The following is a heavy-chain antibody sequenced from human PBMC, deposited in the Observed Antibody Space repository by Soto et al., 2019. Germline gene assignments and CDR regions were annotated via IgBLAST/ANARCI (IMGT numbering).Heavy chain of an antibody. D-gene: IGHD6-19*01. CDR3: ARDRGIAVMEV. V-gene: IGHV4-59*01. CDR2: IYYSGST. CDR1: GDSISSYY. Sequence: SETLSLTCTVSGDSISSYYWSWIRQPPGKGLEWIGYIYYSGSTNYNPSLKSRVTISVDTSKNQFSLKLSSVTAADTAVYYCARDRGIAVMEVWGQGTMVTVSS. J-gene: IGHJ3*01.